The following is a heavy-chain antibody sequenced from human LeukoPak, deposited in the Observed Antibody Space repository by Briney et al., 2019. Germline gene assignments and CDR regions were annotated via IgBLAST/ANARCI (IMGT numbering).Heavy chain of an antibody. CDR1: GFTFGSYS. Sequence: GGSLRLSCAASGFTFGSYSMNWVRQAPGKGLEWVSSISSSSSYIYYADSVKGRFTLSRDNAKNSLYLQMNSLRAEDTAVYYCARDLRGHSSGWYDYWGQGTLVTVSS. CDR3: ARDLRGHSSGWYDY. J-gene: IGHJ4*02. V-gene: IGHV3-21*01. D-gene: IGHD6-19*01. CDR2: ISSSSSYI.